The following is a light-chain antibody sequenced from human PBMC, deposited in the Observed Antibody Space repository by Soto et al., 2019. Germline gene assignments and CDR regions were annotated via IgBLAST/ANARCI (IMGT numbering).Light chain of an antibody. CDR2: DDG. CDR3: QVWESSSGHYV. CDR1: NIGSKS. Sequence: SYELTQPPSVSVAPGRTATITCGGNNIGSKSVHWYQQRPGQAPVLVVYDDGDRPSGIPERFAGSNSGNTATLTISRAEAGDEADYYCQVWESSSGHYVFGSGTKVTVL. J-gene: IGLJ1*01. V-gene: IGLV3-21*03.